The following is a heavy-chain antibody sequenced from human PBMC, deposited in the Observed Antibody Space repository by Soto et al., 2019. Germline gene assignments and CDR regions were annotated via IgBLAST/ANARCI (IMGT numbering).Heavy chain of an antibody. V-gene: IGHV4-4*07. CDR1: GVSVTSYT. CDR2: VFSSVSA. Sequence: SETLSLTCSVSGVSVTSYTWSWVRQPANKGLEWIGRVFSSVSATYNPSLKSRVSISMDTAENRISLKLDSVTAADAGVYFCARDGMTTGDTWGPGTLVTVSS. J-gene: IGHJ4*02. CDR3: ARDGMTTGDT. D-gene: IGHD2-21*02.